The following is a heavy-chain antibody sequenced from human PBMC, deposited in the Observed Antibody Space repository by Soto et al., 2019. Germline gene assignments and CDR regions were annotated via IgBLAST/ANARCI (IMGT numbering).Heavy chain of an antibody. Sequence: QVQLVESGGGVVQPGRSLRLSCAASGFTFSSYGMHWVRQAPGKGLEWVAVISYDGSNKYYADSVKGRFTISRDNSKNQLYLQMNSLRAEDTAVDYCAQCSWDSSGYYRTPTDYWGQGTLVTVS. CDR2: ISYDGSNK. CDR1: GFTFSSYG. J-gene: IGHJ4*02. CDR3: AQCSWDSSGYYRTPTDY. D-gene: IGHD3-22*01. V-gene: IGHV3-30*18.